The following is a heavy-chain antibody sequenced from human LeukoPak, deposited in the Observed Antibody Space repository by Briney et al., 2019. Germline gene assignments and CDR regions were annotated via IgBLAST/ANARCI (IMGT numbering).Heavy chain of an antibody. D-gene: IGHD3-22*01. Sequence: GASVKVSCKASGYTFTSYYMHWVRQAPGQGLEWMAIINPSGGRISYAQKFQGRVTMTRDTSTSTVHMELSSLRSEDTAVYYCARDPRPSYDSSGYYYPGDYWGQGTLVTVSS. V-gene: IGHV1-46*01. CDR1: GYTFTSYY. CDR3: ARDPRPSYDSSGYYYPGDY. CDR2: INPSGGRI. J-gene: IGHJ4*02.